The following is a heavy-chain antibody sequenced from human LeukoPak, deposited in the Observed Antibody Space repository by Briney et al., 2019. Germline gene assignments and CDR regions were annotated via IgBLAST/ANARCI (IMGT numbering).Heavy chain of an antibody. CDR1: GFTFDDYA. CDR3: AKGYYYDSSGYLPSPFDY. V-gene: IGHV3-9*01. J-gene: IGHJ4*02. D-gene: IGHD3-22*01. CDR2: ISWNSGSI. Sequence: GRSLRLSCAASGFTFDDYAMHWVRQAPGKGLEWVSGISWNSGSIGYADSVKGRFTISRDNAKNSLYLQMNSLRAEDTALYYWAKGYYYDSSGYLPSPFDYWGQGTLVTVSS.